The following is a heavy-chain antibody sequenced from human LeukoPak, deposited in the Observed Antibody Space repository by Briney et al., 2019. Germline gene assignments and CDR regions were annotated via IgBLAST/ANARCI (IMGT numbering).Heavy chain of an antibody. CDR3: AKDSVEVTRYYYFGMDV. CDR1: GFTFSNDG. J-gene: IGHJ6*02. Sequence: GSLRLSCAASGFTFSNDGMHWVRQAPGKGLEWVAVISYDGSDKYYADSVKGRFTISRDNSKNTLYLQMSSLRAEDTAVYYCAKDSVEVTRYYYFGMDVWGQGTTVTVSS. D-gene: IGHD2-15*01. V-gene: IGHV3-30*18. CDR2: ISYDGSDK.